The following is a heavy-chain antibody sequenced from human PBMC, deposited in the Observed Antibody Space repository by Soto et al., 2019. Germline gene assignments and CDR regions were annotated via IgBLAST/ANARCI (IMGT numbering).Heavy chain of an antibody. J-gene: IGHJ6*02. CDR3: ARASEYYDFWSGPYPPYGMDV. CDR2: TYYRSKWYN. Sequence: SQTLSLTCAISGDSVSSNSAAWNWIRQSPSRGLEWLGRTYYRSKWYNDYAVSVKSRITINPDTSKNQFSLQLNSVTPEDTAVYYCARASEYYDFWSGPYPPYGMDVWGQGTTVTVSS. CDR1: GDSVSSNSAA. V-gene: IGHV6-1*01. D-gene: IGHD3-3*01.